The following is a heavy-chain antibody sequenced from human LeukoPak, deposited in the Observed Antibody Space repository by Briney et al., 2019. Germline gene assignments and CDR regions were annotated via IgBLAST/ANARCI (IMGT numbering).Heavy chain of an antibody. V-gene: IGHV4-39*07. CDR3: ARGRELVRVYYYYYMDV. Sequence: SETLSLTCTVSCGSISSSSYYWGWIRQPPGKGLECIGSIYYSGSTYYNPSLKSRVTISVDTSKTQFSLKLSSVTAADTAVYYCARGRELVRVYYYYYMDVWGKGTTVTVSS. CDR2: IYYSGST. D-gene: IGHD6-13*01. J-gene: IGHJ6*03. CDR1: CGSISSSSYY.